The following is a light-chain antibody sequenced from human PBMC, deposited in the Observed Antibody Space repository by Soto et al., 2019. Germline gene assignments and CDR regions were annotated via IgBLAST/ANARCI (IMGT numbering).Light chain of an antibody. Sequence: DIQMTQSPSSLSASVGDRVTITCRASQSISSYLNWYQQKPGKAPNLLIYAVSNLQSGVPSRFSGSGSATDFTLTISSLQPEDFATYYCQQSYSTPYTFGQGTKLEIK. V-gene: IGKV1-39*01. J-gene: IGKJ2*01. CDR1: QSISSY. CDR3: QQSYSTPYT. CDR2: AVS.